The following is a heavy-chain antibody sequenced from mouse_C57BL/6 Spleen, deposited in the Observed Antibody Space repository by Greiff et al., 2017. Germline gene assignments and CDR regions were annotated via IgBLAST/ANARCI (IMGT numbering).Heavy chain of an antibody. Sequence: QVPLQQSGPELVKPGASVKISCKASGYAFSSSWMNWVKQRPGKGLEWIGRIYPGDGDTNYNGKFKGKATLTADKSSSTAYMQLSSLTSEDSAVYFCARAGEDYFDYWGQGTTLTVSS. CDR2: IYPGDGDT. J-gene: IGHJ2*01. V-gene: IGHV1-82*01. CDR3: ARAGEDYFDY. CDR1: GYAFSSSW.